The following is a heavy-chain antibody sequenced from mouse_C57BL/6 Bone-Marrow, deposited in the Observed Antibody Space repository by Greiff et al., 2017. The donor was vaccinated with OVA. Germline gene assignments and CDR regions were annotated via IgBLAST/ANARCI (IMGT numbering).Heavy chain of an antibody. CDR1: GYTFTSYW. CDR2: IHPNSGST. Sequence: QVQLQQPGAELVKPGASVKLSCKASGYTFTSYWMHWVKQRPGQGLEWIGMIHPNSGSTNYNEKFKSKATLTVDKSSSTAYMQRSSLTSEDSAVYYCAKDAGKGVAWFAYWGQGTLVTVSA. D-gene: IGHD4-1*01. J-gene: IGHJ3*01. CDR3: AKDAGKGVAWFAY. V-gene: IGHV1-64*01.